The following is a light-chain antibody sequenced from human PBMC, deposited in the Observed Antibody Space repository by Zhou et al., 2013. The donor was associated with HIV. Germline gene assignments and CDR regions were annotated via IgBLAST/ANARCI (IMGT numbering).Light chain of an antibody. CDR3: QQCIRYPLI. Sequence: DIQMTQSPSTLSASIGDRVTITCRASQTISNWLAWYQQKPGKAPKLLIYKASSLESGVPSRFSGSGSGTEFTLTISSLQPDDFATYYCQQCIRYPLIFGGGTKVEIK. V-gene: IGKV1-5*03. CDR2: KAS. J-gene: IGKJ4*01. CDR1: QTISNW.